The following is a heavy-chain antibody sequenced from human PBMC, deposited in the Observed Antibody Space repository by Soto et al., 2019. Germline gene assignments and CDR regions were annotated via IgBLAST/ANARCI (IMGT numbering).Heavy chain of an antibody. CDR2: IYYSGST. CDR1: GGSISSSSYY. D-gene: IGHD7-27*01. J-gene: IGHJ3*02. CDR3: ARHLAGEGAFDI. Sequence: SETLSLTCTVSGGSISSSSYYWGWIRQPPGKGLEWIGSIYYSGSTYYNPSLKSRVTISGDTSKNLFSVNLSSVPAADTAVYYCARHLAGEGAFDIWGQGTMVTVSS. V-gene: IGHV4-39*01.